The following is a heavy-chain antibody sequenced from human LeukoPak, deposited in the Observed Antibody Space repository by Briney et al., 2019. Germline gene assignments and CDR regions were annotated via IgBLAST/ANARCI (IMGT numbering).Heavy chain of an antibody. CDR1: GFPFSSYS. V-gene: IGHV3-7*01. J-gene: IGHJ6*02. CDR3: ARASALSVLDVVHYYYGMDV. D-gene: IGHD3/OR15-3a*01. Sequence: TGGPLRLSCAASGFPFSSYSMTWVRQAPGKGLEWVANIKPDGTTKFYVDSVKGRFTISRDNALNSLYLQMNSLRAEDTAVYYCARASALSVLDVVHYYYGMDVWGQGTTVTVSS. CDR2: IKPDGTTK.